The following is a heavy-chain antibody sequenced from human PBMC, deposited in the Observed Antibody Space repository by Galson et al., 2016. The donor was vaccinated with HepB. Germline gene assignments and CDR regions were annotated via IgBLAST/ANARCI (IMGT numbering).Heavy chain of an antibody. J-gene: IGHJ4*02. CDR2: IYYSVNT. V-gene: IGHV4-39*01. CDR1: GDSITSSGYY. Sequence: ETLSLTCSVSGDSITSSGYYWGWIRQPPGKGLEWTGNIYYSVNTYYNPSFKSRVTISLDTSKNQISLKMSSVTAADTAVYYCARRGVITVAVDYWGQGTLVAVSS. D-gene: IGHD3-10*01. CDR3: ARRGVITVAVDY.